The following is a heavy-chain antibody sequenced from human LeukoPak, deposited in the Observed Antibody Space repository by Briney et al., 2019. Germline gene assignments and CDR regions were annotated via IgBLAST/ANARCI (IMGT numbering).Heavy chain of an antibody. CDR3: ARYSSSWYGYYYYMDV. CDR2: IYYSGST. V-gene: IGHV4-59*01. J-gene: IGHJ6*03. CDR1: GGSISSYY. D-gene: IGHD6-13*01. Sequence: SETLSLTCTVSGGSISSYYWSWIRQPPGKGLEWIGYIYYSGSTNYNPSLKSRVTISVDTSKNQFSLKLSSVTAADTAVYYCARYSSSWYGYYYYMDVWSKGTTVTVSS.